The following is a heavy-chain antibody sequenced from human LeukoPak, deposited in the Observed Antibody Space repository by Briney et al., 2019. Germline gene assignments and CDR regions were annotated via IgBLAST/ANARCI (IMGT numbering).Heavy chain of an antibody. V-gene: IGHV1-69*13. CDR2: IIPIFGTA. J-gene: IGHJ4*02. D-gene: IGHD5-12*01. Sequence: PVKVSCKAPGGTFSSYAISWVRQAPGQGLEWMGGIIPIFGTANYAQKFQGRVTITADESTSTAYMELSSLRSEDTAVYYCARDLPQGYSGYDSGSSVDYWGQGTLVTVSS. CDR3: ARDLPQGYSGYDSGSSVDY. CDR1: GGTFSSYA.